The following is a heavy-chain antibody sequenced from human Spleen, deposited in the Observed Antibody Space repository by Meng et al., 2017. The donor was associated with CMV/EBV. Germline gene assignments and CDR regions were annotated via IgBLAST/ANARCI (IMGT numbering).Heavy chain of an antibody. CDR2: MKPNSGDT. CDR3: ARGVHTIFGLTITYYFDY. CDR1: GYTFTSYD. V-gene: IGHV1-8*01. Sequence: ASVKVSCKASGYTFTSYDIHWVRQATGQGLEWMGWMKPNSGDTGYAQKFQGRVTMTRNTSMSTAYMELSSLRSEDSAVYYCARGVHTIFGLTITYYFDYWGQGTLVTVSS. J-gene: IGHJ4*02. D-gene: IGHD3-3*01.